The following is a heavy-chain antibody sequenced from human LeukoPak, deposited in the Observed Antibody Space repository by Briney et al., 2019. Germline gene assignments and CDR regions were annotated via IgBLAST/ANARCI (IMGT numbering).Heavy chain of an antibody. CDR3: VRVTFPSFDY. CDR2: ISSSSSNT. CDR1: GFTFSSYS. Sequence: RXSCAASGFTFSSYSMSWVRQAPGKGLEWVSSISSSSSNTYYADSVKGRFTISRDNAKNSLYLQMNSLRAEDTAVYYCVRVTFPSFDYWGQGTLVTVSS. D-gene: IGHD2/OR15-2a*01. V-gene: IGHV3-21*01. J-gene: IGHJ4*02.